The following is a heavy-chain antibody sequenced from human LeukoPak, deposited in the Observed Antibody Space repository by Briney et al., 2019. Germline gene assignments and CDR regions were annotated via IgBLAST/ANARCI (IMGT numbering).Heavy chain of an antibody. D-gene: IGHD2-2*01. J-gene: IGHJ4*02. V-gene: IGHV1-18*03. CDR2: ISAYDANT. CDR3: AREYCSSTSCYSDY. CDR1: GYTFTSYG. Sequence: GASVKVSCKASGYTFTSYGISWVRQAPGQGLEWMGWISAYDANTNYAPKLQGRVTMTTDTSTSTAYMELRSLRSDDMAVYYCAREYCSSTSCYSDYWGQGTLVTVSS.